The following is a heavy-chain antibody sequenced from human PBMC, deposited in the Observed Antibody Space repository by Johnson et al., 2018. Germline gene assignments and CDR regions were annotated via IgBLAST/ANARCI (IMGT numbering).Heavy chain of an antibody. Sequence: VQLVQSGGGLVQPGRSLRLSCAASGFTFADYAMHWVRQAPGKGLEWVSGISWNSGRIGYADSVEGRFTISRDNAKNSLYLQMNSLRPEDTAVYYCAKAPVGWLGEGAEDFQHWGQGTLVTVSS. CDR1: GFTFADYA. D-gene: IGHD3-22*01. J-gene: IGHJ1*01. V-gene: IGHV3-9*01. CDR3: AKAPVGWLGEGAEDFQH. CDR2: ISWNSGRI.